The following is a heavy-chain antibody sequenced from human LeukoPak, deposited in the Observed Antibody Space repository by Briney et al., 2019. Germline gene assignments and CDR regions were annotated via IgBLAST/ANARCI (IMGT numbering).Heavy chain of an antibody. J-gene: IGHJ4*02. CDR2: INHSGST. CDR1: GGSFSGYY. V-gene: IGHV4-34*01. D-gene: IGHD3-9*01. Sequence: SETLSLTCAVYGGSFSGYYWSWIRQPLGKGLEWIGEINHSGSTNYNPSLKSRVTISVDTSKNQFSLKLSSVTAADTAVYYCARKLRYSRNFDYWGQGTLVTVSS. CDR3: ARKLRYSRNFDY.